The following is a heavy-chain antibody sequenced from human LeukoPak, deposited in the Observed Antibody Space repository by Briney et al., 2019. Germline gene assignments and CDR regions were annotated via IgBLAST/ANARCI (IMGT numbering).Heavy chain of an antibody. D-gene: IGHD3-10*01. V-gene: IGHV4-4*02. J-gene: IGHJ5*02. CDR1: GGSISSSNW. CDR2: IYHSGST. Sequence: SGTLSLTCAVSGGSISSSNWWSWVRPPPGKGLEWIGEIYHSGSTNYNPSLKSRVTISVDTSKIQFSLKLTSVTAADTAVYYCARSPYYYDSGSYSSTWFDPWGQGTLVTVSS. CDR3: ARSPYYYDSGSYSSTWFDP.